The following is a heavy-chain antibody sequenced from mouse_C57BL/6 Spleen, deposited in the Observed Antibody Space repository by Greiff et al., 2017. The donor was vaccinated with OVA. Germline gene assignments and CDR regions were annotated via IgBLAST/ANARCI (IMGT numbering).Heavy chain of an antibody. Sequence: VKLMESGAELARPGASVKLSCKASGYTFTSYGISWVKQRTGQGLEWIGEIYPRSGNTYYNEKFKGKATLTADKSSSTAYMELRSLTSEDSAVYFGARCPITTVVAPYFDYWGQGTTLTVSS. J-gene: IGHJ2*01. CDR2: IYPRSGNT. CDR1: GYTFTSYG. CDR3: ARCPITTVVAPYFDY. D-gene: IGHD1-1*01. V-gene: IGHV1-81*01.